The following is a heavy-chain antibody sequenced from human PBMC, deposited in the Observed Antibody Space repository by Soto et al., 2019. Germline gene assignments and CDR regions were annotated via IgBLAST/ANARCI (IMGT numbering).Heavy chain of an antibody. CDR1: GGSISSSSYY. CDR2: IYYSGST. Sequence: QLQLQESGPGLVKPSETLSLTCTVSGGSISSSSYYWGWIRQPPGKGLEWIGSIYYSGSTYYNPSLKSRVTISVDTSKNQFSLKLSSVTAADTAVYYCARPLQDPYGSWSYRYYYYYMDVWGKGTTVTVSS. CDR3: ARPLQDPYGSWSYRYYYYYMDV. V-gene: IGHV4-39*01. D-gene: IGHD3-10*01. J-gene: IGHJ6*03.